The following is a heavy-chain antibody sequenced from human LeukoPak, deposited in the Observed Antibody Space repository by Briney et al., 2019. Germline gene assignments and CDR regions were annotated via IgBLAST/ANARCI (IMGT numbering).Heavy chain of an antibody. CDR1: GFTFSSYA. CDR3: AKGWYFDL. CDR2: ISGSGGNT. Sequence: GGSLRLSCTASGFTFSSYAMSWVRQAPGEGLEWVSAISGSGGNTYYADSVKGRFNISRDNSKNTLYLQMNSLRAEDTAVYYCAKGWYFDLWGRGTLVTVSS. J-gene: IGHJ2*01. V-gene: IGHV3-23*01.